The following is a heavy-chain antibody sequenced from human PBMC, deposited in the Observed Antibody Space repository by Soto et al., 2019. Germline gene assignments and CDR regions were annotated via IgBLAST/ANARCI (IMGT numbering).Heavy chain of an antibody. CDR2: IFSSGST. J-gene: IGHJ4*02. CDR3: AREGSYSAYNFAHGIQLWSFDF. D-gene: IGHD5-12*01. CDR1: GGSINTFY. Sequence: ASETLSLTCTVSGGSINTFYCIWVRRPAGKGLEWIGRIFSSGSTSFNPSLESRVAMSVDTSKNHFSLNLSSVTAADMAVYYCAREGSYSAYNFAHGIQLWSFDFWGQGALVTVSS. V-gene: IGHV4-4*07.